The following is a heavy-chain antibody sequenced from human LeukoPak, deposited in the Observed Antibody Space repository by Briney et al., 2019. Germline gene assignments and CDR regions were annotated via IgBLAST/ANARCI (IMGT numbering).Heavy chain of an antibody. CDR3: ARRRDSGSLQHFDY. D-gene: IGHD1-26*01. CDR1: GFTFDDYA. Sequence: GGSLRLSCAASGFTFDDYAMHWVRQAPGKGLEWVSGISWNSGSIGYADSVKGRFTISRDNAKNSLYLQMNSLRAEDTAVYYCARRRDSGSLQHFDYWGQGTLVTVSS. V-gene: IGHV3-9*01. CDR2: ISWNSGSI. J-gene: IGHJ4*02.